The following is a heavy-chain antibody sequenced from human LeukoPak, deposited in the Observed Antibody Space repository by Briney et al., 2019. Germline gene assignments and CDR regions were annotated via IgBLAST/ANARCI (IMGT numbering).Heavy chain of an antibody. CDR2: IYPGDSDT. Sequence: GESLKISCKGSGYSFTSYWIGWVRQTPGKGLEWMGIIYPGDSDTRYSPSFQGQVTISADKSISTAYLQWSSLKASDTAMYYCARGGLLLWFGELLFDAFDIWGQGTMVTVSS. D-gene: IGHD3-10*01. CDR1: GYSFTSYW. V-gene: IGHV5-51*01. J-gene: IGHJ3*02. CDR3: ARGGLLLWFGELLFDAFDI.